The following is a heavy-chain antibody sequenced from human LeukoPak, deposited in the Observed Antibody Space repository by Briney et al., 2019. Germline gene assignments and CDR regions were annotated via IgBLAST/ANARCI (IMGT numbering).Heavy chain of an antibody. CDR3: AELGITMIGGV. J-gene: IGHJ6*04. CDR2: ISSSGSTI. Sequence: GGSLRLSCAASGFTFTTYWMTWVRQAPGKGLEWVSYISSSGSTIYYADSVKGRFTISRDNAKNSLYLQMNSLRAEDTAVYYCAELGITMIGGVWGKGTTVTISS. CDR1: GFTFTTYW. V-gene: IGHV3-48*03. D-gene: IGHD3-10*02.